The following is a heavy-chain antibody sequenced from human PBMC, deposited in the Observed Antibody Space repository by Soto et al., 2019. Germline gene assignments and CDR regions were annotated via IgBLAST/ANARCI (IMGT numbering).Heavy chain of an antibody. V-gene: IGHV1-24*01. CDR3: ATDLLYCSSTSCYVDY. J-gene: IGHJ4*02. D-gene: IGHD2-2*01. CDR2: FDPEDGET. CDR1: GYTLTELS. Sequence: ASVKVSCKVSGYTLTELSMHWVRRAPGKGLEWMGGFDPEDGETIYTQKFQGRVTMTEDTSTDTAYMELSSLRSEDTAVYYCATDLLYCSSTSCYVDYWGQGSLVTVSS.